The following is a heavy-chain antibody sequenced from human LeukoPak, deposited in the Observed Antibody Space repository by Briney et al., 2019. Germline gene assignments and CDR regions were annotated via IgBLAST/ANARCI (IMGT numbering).Heavy chain of an antibody. Sequence: PSETLSLACTVSGGSISSGDYYWSWIRQPPGKGLEWIGYIYYSGSTYYNPSLKSRVTISVDRSKNQFSLKLSSVTAADTAVYYCARGAIDSSGYYPRLWHFDYWGQGTLVTVSS. CDR2: IYYSGST. J-gene: IGHJ4*02. D-gene: IGHD3-22*01. V-gene: IGHV4-30-4*08. CDR1: GGSISSGDYY. CDR3: ARGAIDSSGYYPRLWHFDY.